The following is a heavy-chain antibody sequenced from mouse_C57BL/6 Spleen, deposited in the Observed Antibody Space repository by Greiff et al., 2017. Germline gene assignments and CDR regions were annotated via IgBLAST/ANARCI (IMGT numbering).Heavy chain of an antibody. CDR2: FHPYNDDT. Sequence: QVQLKESGAELVKPGASVKMSCKASGYTFTTYPIEWMKQNHGKSLEWIGNFHPYNDDTKYNEKFKGKATLTVEKSSSQVYLELSRLTSGYSAVYYCARSNYDPQVPYFDVWGTGTTVTVSS. V-gene: IGHV1-47*01. CDR3: ARSNYDPQVPYFDV. D-gene: IGHD2-4*01. CDR1: GYTFTTYP. J-gene: IGHJ1*03.